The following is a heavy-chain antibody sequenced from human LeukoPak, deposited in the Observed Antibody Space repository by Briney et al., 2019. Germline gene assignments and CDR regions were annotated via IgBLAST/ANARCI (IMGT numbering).Heavy chain of an antibody. CDR3: ARDTGITAAVGGF. Sequence: GASVKVSCKASGYTFTSYGISWVRQAPGQGLEWMGWISGYNGNTNYAQNFQGRVTMTTDTSTSTTYMEVRSLRSDDTAVYYCARDTGITAAVGGFWGQGTLATVSS. D-gene: IGHD6-13*01. J-gene: IGHJ4*02. CDR2: ISGYNGNT. CDR1: GYTFTSYG. V-gene: IGHV1-18*01.